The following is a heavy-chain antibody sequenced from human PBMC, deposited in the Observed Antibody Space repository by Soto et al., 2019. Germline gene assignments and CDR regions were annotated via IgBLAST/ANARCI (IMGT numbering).Heavy chain of an antibody. D-gene: IGHD2-15*01. CDR2: IIPIFGTA. CDR1: GGTFSSYA. J-gene: IGHJ6*02. CDR3: ARDDPPTATSLYGMDV. V-gene: IGHV1-69*01. Sequence: QVQLVQSGAEVKKPGSSVKVSCKASGGTFSSYAISWXXXAXGQGXXWXGGIIPIFGTANYAQKFQGRVTITADESTSTAYMELSSLRSEDTAVYYCARDDPPTATSLYGMDVWGQGTTVTVSS.